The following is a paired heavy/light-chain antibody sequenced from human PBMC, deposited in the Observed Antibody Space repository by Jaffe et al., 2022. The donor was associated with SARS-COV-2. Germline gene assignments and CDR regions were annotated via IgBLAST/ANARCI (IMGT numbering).Light chain of an antibody. CDR3: SSYAGSYKPYV. V-gene: IGLV2-8*01. Sequence: QSALTQPPSASGSPGQSVTISCTGTSSDIGAYKYVSWYQQHTGKAPKLIIYEVGKRPSGVPDRFSGSKFDNTASLTVSGLQAEDEADYYCSSYAGSYKPYVFGTGTKVTVL. CDR2: EVG. CDR1: SSDIGAYKY. J-gene: IGLJ1*01.
Heavy chain of an antibody. CDR2: INDRSSTI. CDR1: GFSLSDYY. Sequence: QVQLVESGGGLVKPGGSLRLSCAASGFSLSDYYMAWIRQAPGKGLEWVSFINDRSSTISYADSVRGRFTISRDNAKNSVDLQMNSLRVEDTALYYCVRDKWNWNWVDAWGQGTLVTVSS. J-gene: IGHJ5*02. D-gene: IGHD1-1*01. V-gene: IGHV3-11*01. CDR3: VRDKWNWNWVDA.